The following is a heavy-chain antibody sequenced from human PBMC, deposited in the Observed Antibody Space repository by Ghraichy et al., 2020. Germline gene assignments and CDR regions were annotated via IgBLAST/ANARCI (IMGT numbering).Heavy chain of an antibody. CDR2: IYYSGST. Sequence: SENLSLTCTVSGGSISGYYWSWIRQPPGKGLEWLGYIYYSGSTNYNPSLKSRVTISVDTSKNQFSLKLSSVTAADTAVYYCARSGSWYFDLWGRGTLVSVSS. V-gene: IGHV4-59*01. J-gene: IGHJ2*01. D-gene: IGHD1-26*01. CDR1: GGSISGYY. CDR3: ARSGSWYFDL.